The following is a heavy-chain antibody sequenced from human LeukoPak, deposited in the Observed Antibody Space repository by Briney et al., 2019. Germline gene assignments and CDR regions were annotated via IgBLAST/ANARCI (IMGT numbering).Heavy chain of an antibody. V-gene: IGHV3-30*03. CDR2: ISYDGSNK. J-gene: IGHJ4*02. CDR1: GFTFSSYG. CDR3: AREMVYCSGGSCSDYFDY. D-gene: IGHD2-15*01. Sequence: PGRSLRLSCAASGFTFSSYGMHWVRQAPGKGLEWVAVISYDGSNKYYADSVKGRFTISRDNSKNTLYLQMNSLRAEDTAVYYCAREMVYCSGGSCSDYFDYWGQGTLVTVSS.